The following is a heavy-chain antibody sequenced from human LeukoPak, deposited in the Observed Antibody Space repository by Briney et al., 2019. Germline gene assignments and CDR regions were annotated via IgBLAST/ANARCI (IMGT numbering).Heavy chain of an antibody. CDR2: IYSGGST. J-gene: IGHJ4*02. Sequence: GGSLRLSCTVSGFTVSTNSMSWVRQTPGKGLEWVSFIYSGGSTHYSDSVKGRLTISRDNSKNTLYLQMNSLRAEDTAVYYCARRAGDYSHPYDYWGQGTLVTVSS. CDR3: ARRAGDYSHPYDY. V-gene: IGHV3-53*01. CDR1: GFTVSTNS. D-gene: IGHD3-22*01.